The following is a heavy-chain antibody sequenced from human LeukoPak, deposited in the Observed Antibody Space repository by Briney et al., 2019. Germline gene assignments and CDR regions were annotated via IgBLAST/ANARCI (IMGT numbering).Heavy chain of an antibody. CDR1: GGSISSGGYS. CDR2: IYHSGST. Sequence: SETLSLTCTVSGGSISSGGYSWSWIRQPPGKGLEWIGYIYHSGSTYYNPSLKSRVTISVDRSKNQFSLKLSSVTAADTAVYYCARAVPAATSYFDYWGQGTLVTVSS. CDR3: ARAVPAATSYFDY. D-gene: IGHD2-2*01. J-gene: IGHJ4*02. V-gene: IGHV4-30-2*01.